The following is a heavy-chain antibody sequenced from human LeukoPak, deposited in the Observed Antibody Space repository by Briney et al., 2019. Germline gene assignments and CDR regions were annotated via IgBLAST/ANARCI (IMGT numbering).Heavy chain of an antibody. CDR1: GFTFSSYA. Sequence: GGSLRLSCAASGFTFSSYAMSWVRQAPGKGLEWVSAISGSGGSTYYADSVKGRFTISRDNSKNTLYLQMNSLRAEDTAVYYCAKSSRYGTGWYGRIDYWGQGMLVTVSS. CDR3: AKSSRYGTGWYGRIDY. J-gene: IGHJ4*02. V-gene: IGHV3-23*01. D-gene: IGHD6-19*01. CDR2: ISGSGGST.